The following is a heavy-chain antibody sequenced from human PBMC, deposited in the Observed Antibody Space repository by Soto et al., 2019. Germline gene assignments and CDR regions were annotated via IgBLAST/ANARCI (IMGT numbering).Heavy chain of an antibody. Sequence: GGSLRLSCAASGFTFSSYGMHWVRQAPGKGLEWVAVIWYDGSNKYYADSVKGRFTISRDNSKNTLYLQMNSLRAEDTAVYYCARAARIRSGLVRVGAFDIWGQGTMVTVSS. D-gene: IGHD1-1*01. CDR1: GFTFSSYG. CDR3: ARAARIRSGLVRVGAFDI. V-gene: IGHV3-33*01. CDR2: IWYDGSNK. J-gene: IGHJ3*02.